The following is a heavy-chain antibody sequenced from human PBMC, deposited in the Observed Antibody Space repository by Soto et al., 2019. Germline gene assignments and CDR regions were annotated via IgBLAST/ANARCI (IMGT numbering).Heavy chain of an antibody. CDR2: IYVGGNT. CDR1: GFIVSKNY. D-gene: IGHD6-13*01. Sequence: GGALRLSCAASGFIVSKNYMGWVRQAPGKGLEWVSTIYVGGNTFYADSVKDRFTISRDISKNTLDLQMNSLRAEDTAVYYCARGGYIHSWLEYFDPWGQGTLVTVSS. V-gene: IGHV3-66*01. J-gene: IGHJ5*02. CDR3: ARGGYIHSWLEYFDP.